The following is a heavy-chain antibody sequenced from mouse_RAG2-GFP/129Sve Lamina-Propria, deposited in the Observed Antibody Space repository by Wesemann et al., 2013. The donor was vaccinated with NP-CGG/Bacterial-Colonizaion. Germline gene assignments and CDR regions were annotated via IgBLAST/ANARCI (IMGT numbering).Heavy chain of an antibody. Sequence: GASVKISCKASGYTFTDYYMNWVKQSHGKSLEWIGDINPNNGGTSYNQKFKGKATLTVDKSSSTAYMELRSLTSEDSAVYYCATTRFAYWGQGTLVTVSA. J-gene: IGHJ3*01. D-gene: IGHD1-1*01. V-gene: IGHV1-26*01. CDR1: GYTFTDYY. CDR3: ATTRFAY. CDR2: INPNNGGT.